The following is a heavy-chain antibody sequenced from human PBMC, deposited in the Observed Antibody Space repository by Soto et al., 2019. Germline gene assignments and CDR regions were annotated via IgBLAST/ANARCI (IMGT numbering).Heavy chain of an antibody. CDR1: GYDFTNYW. V-gene: IGHV5-51*01. CDR2: IYPGDSDI. J-gene: IGHJ4*03. CDR3: ARFRAPRRQLISISFHL. D-gene: IGHD6-13*01. Sequence: GESLKISCKASGYDFTNYWIAWVRQTPGRGLEWMGMIYPGDSDIRYNPSFRGRVTISADKSITSAFVQWGSLKASDSAIYYCARFRAPRRQLISISFHLWGLGTLVTVSS.